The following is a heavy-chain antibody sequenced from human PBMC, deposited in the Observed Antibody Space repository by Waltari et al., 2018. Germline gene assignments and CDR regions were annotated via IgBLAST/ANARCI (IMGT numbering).Heavy chain of an antibody. CDR2: INPRVGRT. D-gene: IGHD3-16*01. V-gene: IGHV1-46*01. CDR1: GYIFSHFH. CDR3: ARDAHYDDTSGNEMYKWLDP. J-gene: IGHJ5*02. Sequence: VQLVQSGAEVKSPGASVKIACKASGYIFSHFHIHWVPQAPGQGLEWMGIINPRVGRTSYAQKFQARVTMTRDMSTNTVYMNLSSLRSEDTAVYYCARDAHYDDTSGNEMYKWLDPWGQGTQVTVSS.